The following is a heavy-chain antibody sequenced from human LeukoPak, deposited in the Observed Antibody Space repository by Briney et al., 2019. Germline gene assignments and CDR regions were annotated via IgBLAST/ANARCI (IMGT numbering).Heavy chain of an antibody. D-gene: IGHD2-8*02. J-gene: IGHJ4*02. V-gene: IGHV4-4*02. Sequence: SETLSLTCAVSGDSISGANWWNWVRQSPGKGLDWIGEISHGGSTKYNPSLKNRATISKDNSKNQFPLKLNSVTAADTAVYFCTRSPGWWSLDYWGQGALVTVSS. CDR1: GDSISGANW. CDR3: TRSPGWWSLDY. CDR2: ISHGGST.